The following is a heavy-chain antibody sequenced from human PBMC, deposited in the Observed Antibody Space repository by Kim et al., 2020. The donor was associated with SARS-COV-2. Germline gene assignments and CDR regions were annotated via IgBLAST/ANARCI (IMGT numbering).Heavy chain of an antibody. CDR1: GGSISSGGYY. CDR2: IYYSGST. CDR3: AREKSPAYGDSPVLDY. J-gene: IGHJ4*02. D-gene: IGHD4-17*01. V-gene: IGHV4-31*03. Sequence: SETLSLTCTVSGGSISSGGYYWSWIRQHPGKGLEWIGYIYYSGSTYYNPSLKSRVTISVDTSKNQFSLKLSSVTAADTAVYYCAREKSPAYGDSPVLDYWGQGTLVTVSS.